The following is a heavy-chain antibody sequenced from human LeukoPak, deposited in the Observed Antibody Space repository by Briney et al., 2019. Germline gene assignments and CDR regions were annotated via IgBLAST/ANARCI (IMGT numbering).Heavy chain of an antibody. CDR3: ARDLYDSSGYYYSFLDY. V-gene: IGHV6-1*01. CDR1: GDSVSSNSAA. CDR2: TYYRSKWYN. Sequence: SQTLSLTCAISGDSVSSNSAAWNWIRQSPSRGLEWLGRTYYRSKWYNDYAVSVKSRITINPDTSKNQFSLQLNSVTPEDTAVYYCARDLYDSSGYYYSFLDYWGQGTLVTVSS. D-gene: IGHD3-22*01. J-gene: IGHJ4*02.